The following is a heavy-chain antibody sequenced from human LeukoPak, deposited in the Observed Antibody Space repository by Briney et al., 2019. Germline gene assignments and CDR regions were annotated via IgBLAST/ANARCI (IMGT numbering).Heavy chain of an antibody. Sequence: PGGSLRLSCAASGFTFSTFGMHWVRQAPGKGLEWVAFIRYDGSNQYYEDSVKGRFTISRDNSKNKVYLEMSRLRPEDSALYYCVKDDFYDATEAWGRGTWVTVSS. J-gene: IGHJ5*02. CDR3: VKDDFYDATEA. V-gene: IGHV3-30*02. CDR2: IRYDGSNQ. D-gene: IGHD3-22*01. CDR1: GFTFSTFG.